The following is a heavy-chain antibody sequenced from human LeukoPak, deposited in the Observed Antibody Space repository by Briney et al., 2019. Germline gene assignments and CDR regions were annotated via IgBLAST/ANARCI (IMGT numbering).Heavy chain of an antibody. D-gene: IGHD1-26*01. J-gene: IGHJ5*02. CDR1: GDSISSSSYY. Sequence: SETLSLTCTVSGDSISSSSYYWGWIRQPPGKGLEWIANIYYSGNTYFNPSLESRVTISVDTSKNQFSLNVSSVTAADTAVYYCARHRYSGSYYWFDPWGQGTLVTVSS. V-gene: IGHV4-39*01. CDR3: ARHRYSGSYYWFDP. CDR2: IYYSGNT.